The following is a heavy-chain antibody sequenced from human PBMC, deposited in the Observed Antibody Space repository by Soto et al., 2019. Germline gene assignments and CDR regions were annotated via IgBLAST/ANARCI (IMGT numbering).Heavy chain of an antibody. CDR1: GFTFSSYA. J-gene: IGHJ4*02. V-gene: IGHV3-23*01. D-gene: IGHD3-16*02. CDR3: AKPRGYDYVWGSYRPFYY. CDR2: ISGSGGST. Sequence: GGSLRLSCAASGFTFSSYAMSWVRQAPGKGLEWVSAISGSGGSTYYADSVKGRFTISRDNSKNTLYLQMNSLRAEDTAVYYCAKPRGYDYVWGSYRPFYYWGQGTLVTVSS.